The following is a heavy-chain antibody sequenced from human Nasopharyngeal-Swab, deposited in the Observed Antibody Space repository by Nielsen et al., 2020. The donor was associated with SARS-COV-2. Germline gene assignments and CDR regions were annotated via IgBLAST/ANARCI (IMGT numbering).Heavy chain of an antibody. CDR3: AKDGAYDTMIVVVIKGPAFDI. D-gene: IGHD3-22*01. J-gene: IGHJ3*02. Sequence: GESLKISCAASGFTFSSYGMHWVRQAPGKGLEWVAFIRYDGSNKYYADSVKGRFTISRDNSKNTLYLQMNSLRAEDTAVYYCAKDGAYDTMIVVVIKGPAFDIWGQGTTVTVSS. CDR1: GFTFSSYG. V-gene: IGHV3-30*02. CDR2: IRYDGSNK.